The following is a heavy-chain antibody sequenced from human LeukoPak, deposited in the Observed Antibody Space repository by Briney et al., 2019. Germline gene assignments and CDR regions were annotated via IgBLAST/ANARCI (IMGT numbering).Heavy chain of an antibody. CDR3: AKAMTFDGGPPFDY. CDR2: ISWNSGSI. V-gene: IGHV3-9*01. D-gene: IGHD3/OR15-3a*01. J-gene: IGHJ4*02. CDR1: GFTFDDYA. Sequence: GRSLRLSCAASGFTFDDYAMHWVRQAPGKGLEGVSGISWNSGSIGYADSVKGRFTISRDNAKNSLYLQMNSLRAEDTALYYCAKAMTFDGGPPFDYWGQGTLVTVSS.